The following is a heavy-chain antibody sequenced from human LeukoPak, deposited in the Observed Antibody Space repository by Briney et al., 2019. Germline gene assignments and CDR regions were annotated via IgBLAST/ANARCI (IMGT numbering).Heavy chain of an antibody. V-gene: IGHV1-8*01. Sequence: ASVKVSCKAPGYTFTTSDINWVRQTIGQGLEWRGWINPNSGKTGSAQKFQGRLTMTKNTSTTTAYMEVTGLRFEDTAIYYCARGRPGPAGAGTYDFWGQGTLITVSS. CDR2: INPNSGKT. J-gene: IGHJ4*02. D-gene: IGHD6-13*01. CDR3: ARGRPGPAGAGTYDF. CDR1: GYTFTTSD.